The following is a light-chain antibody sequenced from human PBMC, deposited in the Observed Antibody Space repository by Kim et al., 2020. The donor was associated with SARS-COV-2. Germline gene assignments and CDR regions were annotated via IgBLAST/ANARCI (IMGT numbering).Light chain of an antibody. V-gene: IGKV1-6*01. CDR2: GVS. CDR3: LQDSKYPYT. J-gene: IGKJ2*01. CDR1: QGIRND. Sequence: AIQMTQSPSSLSASVGDRVTMTCRASQGIRNDLGWYQQKPGKAPKLLISGVSSLQTGVPSRFSGSGSGTDFTLTISSLQPEDFATYYCLQDSKYPYTFGQGTKLEI.